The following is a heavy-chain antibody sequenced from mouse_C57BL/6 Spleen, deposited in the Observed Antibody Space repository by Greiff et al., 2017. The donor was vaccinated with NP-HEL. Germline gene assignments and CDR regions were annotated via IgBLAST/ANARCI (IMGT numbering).Heavy chain of an antibody. CDR2: IYPGDGDT. D-gene: IGHD2-5*01. CDR1: GYAFSSYW. J-gene: IGHJ4*01. CDR3: ASGGYYSNLYAMDY. V-gene: IGHV1-80*01. Sequence: VQLQQSGAELVKPGASVKISCKASGYAFSSYWMNWVKQRPGKGLEWIGQIYPGDGDTNHNGKFKGKATLTADKSSSTAYMQLSSLTSEDSAVYFCASGGYYSNLYAMDYWGQGTSVTVSS.